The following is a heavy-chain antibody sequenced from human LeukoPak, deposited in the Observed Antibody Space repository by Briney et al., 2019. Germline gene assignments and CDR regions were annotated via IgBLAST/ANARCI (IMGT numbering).Heavy chain of an antibody. CDR2: INHSGST. V-gene: IGHV4-34*01. J-gene: IGHJ5*02. CDR3: ARLRIYYGSGSQAWFDP. Sequence: PSETLSLTCAVYGGSFSGYYWSWIRQPPWKGLEWIGEINHSGSTNYNPSLKSRVTISVDTSKNQFSLKLSSVTAADTAVYYCARLRIYYGSGSQAWFDPWGQGTLVTVSS. CDR1: GGSFSGYY. D-gene: IGHD3-10*01.